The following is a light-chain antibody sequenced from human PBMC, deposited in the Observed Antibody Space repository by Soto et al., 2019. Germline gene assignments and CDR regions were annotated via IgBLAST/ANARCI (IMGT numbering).Light chain of an antibody. V-gene: IGKV3-20*01. CDR1: QSVSSNF. J-gene: IGKJ1*01. CDR3: QRYGTSPPT. Sequence: IVLTQSLGALSLYPGERATLSCRASQSVSSNFLAWYQQKPGQAPRLLIYGASTRATGFPDRFSGSGSGTDFTLTISSLEPEDFAVYFCQRYGTSPPTFGQGTKVDIK. CDR2: GAS.